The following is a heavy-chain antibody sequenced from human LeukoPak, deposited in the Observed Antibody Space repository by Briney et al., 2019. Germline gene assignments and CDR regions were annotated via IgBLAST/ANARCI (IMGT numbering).Heavy chain of an antibody. J-gene: IGHJ3*02. CDR2: INPNSGGT. D-gene: IGHD3-22*01. V-gene: IGHV1-2*02. Sequence: GASVKVSCKASGYTFTGYYMHWVRQAPGQRLEWMGWINPNSGGTNYAQKFQGRVTMTRDTSISTAYMELSRLRSDDTAVYYCARASYYYDSSGYLLQDAFDIWGQGTMVTVSS. CDR3: ARASYYYDSSGYLLQDAFDI. CDR1: GYTFTGYY.